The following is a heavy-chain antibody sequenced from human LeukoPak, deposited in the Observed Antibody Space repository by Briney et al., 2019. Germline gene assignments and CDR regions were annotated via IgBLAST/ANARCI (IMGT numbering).Heavy chain of an antibody. CDR1: GFTFSSYG. J-gene: IGHJ6*03. V-gene: IGHV3-33*01. Sequence: GGSLRLSCAASGFTFSSYGMHWVRRAPGKGLEWVALIWYDGSSDYYAHSVKGRFTISRDNSKNTLYLQMNSLRAEDTAVYYCARGTGNYFYYMAVWGKGTTVTVSS. D-gene: IGHD3/OR15-3a*01. CDR3: ARGTGNYFYYMAV. CDR2: IWYDGSSD.